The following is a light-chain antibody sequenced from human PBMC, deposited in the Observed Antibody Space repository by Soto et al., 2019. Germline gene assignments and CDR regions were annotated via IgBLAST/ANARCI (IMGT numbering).Light chain of an antibody. CDR3: QQYNSYSPRK. V-gene: IGKV1-5*01. CDR2: DAS. CDR1: QSIISW. J-gene: IGKJ1*01. Sequence: DIQRTQSPSTLSASVGDRFPITCRASQSIISWLAWYQQRPGKPPKLLIYDASSLESGVPSRFSGSGSGTEFTLTISSLQPDDFATYYCQQYNSYSPRKFGQGTKVDIK.